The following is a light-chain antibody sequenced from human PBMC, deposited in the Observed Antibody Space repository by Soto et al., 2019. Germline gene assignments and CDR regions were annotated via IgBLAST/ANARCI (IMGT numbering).Light chain of an antibody. Sequence: QSALTQPASVSGSPGQSVTISCTGTSSDVGAYKYVSWYQQHPGKAPKLMIYEVSNRPSGVSNRFSGSKSGNTASLTISGLQADDEADYYCNSYAGTITRFVFGTGTKVTV. J-gene: IGLJ1*01. CDR3: NSYAGTITRFV. CDR1: SSDVGAYKY. V-gene: IGLV2-14*01. CDR2: EVS.